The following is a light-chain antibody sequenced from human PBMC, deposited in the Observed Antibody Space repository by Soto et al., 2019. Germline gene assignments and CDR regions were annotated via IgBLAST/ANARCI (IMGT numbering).Light chain of an antibody. J-gene: IGKJ5*01. V-gene: IGKV1-39*01. CDR2: AAS. CDR1: QSVSRY. Sequence: DVQMTQSPSSLSALVGDRVTITCRASQSVSRYLNWYQHKPGKAPKLLINAASNLRSGVPSRFSGSGSGTDFTLTIDGLQPEDFAVYYCQQSYITPPSTFGQGTRLELK. CDR3: QQSYITPPST.